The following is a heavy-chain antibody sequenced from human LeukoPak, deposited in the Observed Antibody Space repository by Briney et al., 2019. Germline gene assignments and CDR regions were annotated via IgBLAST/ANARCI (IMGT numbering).Heavy chain of an antibody. J-gene: IGHJ4*02. V-gene: IGHV3-15*07. CDR2: IRSRGDGGTT. CDR3: SQGSAQYLDY. D-gene: IGHD2-15*01. CDR1: GFTLSSYS. Sequence: GGSLRLSCAASGFTLSSYSMNWVRQAPGKGLEWVGRIRSRGDGGTTDFAAPVKGRFTISRDDSKNTLYLQMNSLTSEDTAVYYCSQGSAQYLDYWGQGTLVTVSS.